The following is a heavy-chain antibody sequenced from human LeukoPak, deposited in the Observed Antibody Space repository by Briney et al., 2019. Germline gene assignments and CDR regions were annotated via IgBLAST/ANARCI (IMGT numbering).Heavy chain of an antibody. D-gene: IGHD3-22*01. CDR2: IYSGGST. CDR1: GLTVSSNY. CDR3: AREESSPHYYDSSGPMDV. V-gene: IGHV3-53*01. J-gene: IGHJ6*04. Sequence: PGGSLRLSCAASGLTVSSNYMSWVRQAPGKGLEWVSVIYSGGSTYYADSVKGRFTISRDNSKNTLYLQMNSLRAEDTAVYYCAREESSPHYYDSSGPMDVWGKGTTVTVSS.